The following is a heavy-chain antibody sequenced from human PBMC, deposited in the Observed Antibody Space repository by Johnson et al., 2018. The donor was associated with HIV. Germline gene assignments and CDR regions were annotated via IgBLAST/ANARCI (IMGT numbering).Heavy chain of an antibody. CDR3: ANGGYSYGYDAFDI. CDR1: GLTFSDSY. CDR2: ISSSGSTM. J-gene: IGHJ3*02. V-gene: IGHV3-11*01. D-gene: IGHD5-18*01. Sequence: QVQLVESGGGLVKPGGSLRLSCAAPGLTFSDSYMTWIRQAPGKGLDWVSYISSSGSTMYYADSVKGRFTISRDNSKNSLYLQMNSLRVEDTALYYCANGGYSYGYDAFDIWGQGTMVTVSS.